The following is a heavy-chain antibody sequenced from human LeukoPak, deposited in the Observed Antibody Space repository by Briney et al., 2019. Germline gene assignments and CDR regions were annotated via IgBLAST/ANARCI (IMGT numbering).Heavy chain of an antibody. J-gene: IGHJ6*02. D-gene: IGHD6-25*01. CDR2: IKEERRQK. CDR3: AREKAAAGSRLFGMEL. CDR1: AFXFSGHW. Sequence: GGSLRLSCGASAFXFSGHWISWVRQAPGKGLEWVACIKEERRQKYYLDSVKGQFTISRDNAKNSQYLQMNSLRAEDTAVYYCAREKAAAGSRLFGMELWGQGTRVTVSS. V-gene: IGHV3-7*05.